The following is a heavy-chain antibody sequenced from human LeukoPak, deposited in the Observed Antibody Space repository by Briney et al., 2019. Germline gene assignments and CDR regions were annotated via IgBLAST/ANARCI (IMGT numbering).Heavy chain of an antibody. CDR2: ISAYKGNV. Sequence: GASVKVSCKASGYTFSNYGISWVRQAPGQGLEWMGWISAYKGNVNYAQNLQDRVTMTTDTSTSTAYMELRGLTSDDTAVYYCARDSDFIQVAFDPWGQGTLVTVSS. CDR1: GYTFSNYG. D-gene: IGHD2-21*01. J-gene: IGHJ5*02. CDR3: ARDSDFIQVAFDP. V-gene: IGHV1-18*01.